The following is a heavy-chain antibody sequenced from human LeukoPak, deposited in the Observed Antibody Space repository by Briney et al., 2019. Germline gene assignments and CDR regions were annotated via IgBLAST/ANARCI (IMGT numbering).Heavy chain of an antibody. J-gene: IGHJ4*02. Sequence: GGSLRLSWAAAGFTIDDYGMSWVRQAPGKGLEWVSSISSGSNYIYYADSLKGRFTISRDNAKNSLYLQMNSLRAEDTAVYYRARVEVTYYYDSSGYHLDFWGQGTLVTVSS. V-gene: IGHV3-21*01. CDR2: ISSGSNYI. D-gene: IGHD3-22*01. CDR1: GFTIDDYG. CDR3: ARVEVTYYYDSSGYHLDF.